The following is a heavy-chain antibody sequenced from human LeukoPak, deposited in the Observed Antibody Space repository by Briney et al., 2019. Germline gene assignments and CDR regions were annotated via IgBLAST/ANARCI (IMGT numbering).Heavy chain of an antibody. CDR3: ARQYYDFWSGRAFDI. Sequence: SETLSLTCTVSGGSISDYFWSWIRQPPGKGLEWIGYIYYSGSTDYNPSLKSRVTISVDTSKNQFSLNLSSVTAADTAVYYCARQYYDFWSGRAFDIWGQGTMVTVSS. CDR1: GGSISDYF. J-gene: IGHJ3*02. D-gene: IGHD3-3*01. V-gene: IGHV4-59*01. CDR2: IYYSGST.